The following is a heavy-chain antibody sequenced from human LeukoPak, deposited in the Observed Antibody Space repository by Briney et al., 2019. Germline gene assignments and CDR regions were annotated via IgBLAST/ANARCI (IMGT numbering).Heavy chain of an antibody. V-gene: IGHV3-30-3*01. CDR1: GFTFFTYD. Sequence: PGRSLRLSCAASGFTFFTYDMHWVRQAPGKGLEWVAVISNDGGITVYPDSVKGRFTISRDNSRNTLYLEMNSLTIDDTAVYYCARDIHSGPPDYFDYWGQGTLVTASS. D-gene: IGHD1-14*01. CDR3: ARDIHSGPPDYFDY. CDR2: ISNDGGIT. J-gene: IGHJ4*02.